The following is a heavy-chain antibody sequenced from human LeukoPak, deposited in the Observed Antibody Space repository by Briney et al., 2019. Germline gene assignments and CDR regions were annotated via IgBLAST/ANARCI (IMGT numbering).Heavy chain of an antibody. CDR3: ARIRWGSGYAQLDY. CDR1: GGSISSSNW. D-gene: IGHD3-22*01. CDR2: IYHSGST. V-gene: IGHV4-4*02. J-gene: IGHJ4*02. Sequence: PSGTLSLTCAVSGGSISSSNWWSWIRQPPGKGLEWIGEIYHSGSTNYNPSLKSRVTISVDKSKTQFSLKLSSVTAEDTAVYYCARIRWGSGYAQLDYWGQGILVTVSS.